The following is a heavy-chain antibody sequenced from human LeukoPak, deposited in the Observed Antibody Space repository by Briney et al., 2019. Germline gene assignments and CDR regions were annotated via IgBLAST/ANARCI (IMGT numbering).Heavy chain of an antibody. Sequence: GRSLRLSCAASGFTFSTYDMHWVSQAPGKGLEWVAVISDDGGNKNYADSVKGRVTISRDNSKNTLFLQMNSLRPEDTAVYYCAKDSSSSNYYYGMDVWGQGTTVTVSS. V-gene: IGHV3-30*18. CDR1: GFTFSTYD. D-gene: IGHD6-6*01. CDR2: ISDDGGNK. CDR3: AKDSSSSNYYYGMDV. J-gene: IGHJ6*02.